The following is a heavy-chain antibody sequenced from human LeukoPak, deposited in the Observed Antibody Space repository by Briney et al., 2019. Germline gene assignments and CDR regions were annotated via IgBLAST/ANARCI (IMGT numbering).Heavy chain of an antibody. V-gene: IGHV1-2*04. J-gene: IGHJ6*02. CDR1: GYTFTGYY. CDR2: INPNSGGT. CDR3: ARDVKMIAAAYYYYYGMDV. Sequence: ALVKVSCKTSGYTFTGYYMHWVRQAPGQGLEWMGWINPNSGGTNYAQKFQGWVTMTRDTSISTAYMELSRLRSDDTAVYYCARDVKMIAAAYYYYYGMDVWGQGTTVTVSS. D-gene: IGHD6-13*01.